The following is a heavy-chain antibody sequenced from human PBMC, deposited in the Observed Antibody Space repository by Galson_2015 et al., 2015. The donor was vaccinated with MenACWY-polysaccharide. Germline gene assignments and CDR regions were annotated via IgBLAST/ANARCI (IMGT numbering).Heavy chain of an antibody. V-gene: IGHV3-9*01. CDR3: AKGATYDFWSGYYDC. D-gene: IGHD3-3*01. Sequence: SLRLSCAASGFTFDDYAMHWVRQAPGKGLEWVSAISWNSGSKGYADSVKGRFTISRDNAKNSLYLQMNSLRAEDTAFYYCAKGATYDFWSGYYDCGGQGTLVTVSS. CDR1: GFTFDDYA. CDR2: ISWNSGSK. J-gene: IGHJ4*02.